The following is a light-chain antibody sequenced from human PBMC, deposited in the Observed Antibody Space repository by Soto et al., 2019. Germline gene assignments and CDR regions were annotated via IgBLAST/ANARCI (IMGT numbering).Light chain of an antibody. CDR1: QTITTY. CDR3: QQSHSTPWT. CDR2: GAS. J-gene: IGKJ1*01. V-gene: IGKV1-39*01. Sequence: DIPMTQSPSSLSASVGDRVTITCRASQTITTYLNWYQQKTGKAPKLLIYGASSLQSGVPSRFTGSGSGTDFILTISSLQPEDSATYHCQQSHSTPWTFGQGTKVEIK.